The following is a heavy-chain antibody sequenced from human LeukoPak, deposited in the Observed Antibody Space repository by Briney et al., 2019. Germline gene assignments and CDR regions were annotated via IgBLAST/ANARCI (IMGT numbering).Heavy chain of an antibody. CDR2: IYYTGSS. D-gene: IGHD3-22*01. CDR3: TRAASSGPLFTYHMDV. Sequence: SETLSLTCSVSGGSIRSSDDYWGFVRQAPGKGLEWMGSIYYTGSSHYNPSLKSRATISVDTSKNQFSLKLTSVTAADTAVYYCTRAASSGPLFTYHMDVWGKGTTVTVSS. V-gene: IGHV4-39*07. CDR1: GGSIRSSDDY. J-gene: IGHJ6*03.